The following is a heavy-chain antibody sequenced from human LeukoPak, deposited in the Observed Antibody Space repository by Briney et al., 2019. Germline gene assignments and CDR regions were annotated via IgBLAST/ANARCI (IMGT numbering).Heavy chain of an antibody. CDR1: GFTFSSYS. D-gene: IGHD3-10*01. V-gene: IGHV3-21*01. Sequence: GGSLRLSCAASGFTFSSYSMNWVRQAPGKGLEWVSSISSSSYIYYADSVKGRFTISRDNAENSLYLQMNSLRAEDTAVYYCARLGGHDAFDIWGQGAMVTVSS. CDR2: ISSSSYI. J-gene: IGHJ3*02. CDR3: ARLGGHDAFDI.